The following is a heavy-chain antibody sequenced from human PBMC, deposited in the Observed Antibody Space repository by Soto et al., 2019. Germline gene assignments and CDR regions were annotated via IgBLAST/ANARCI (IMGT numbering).Heavy chain of an antibody. Sequence: QITLKESGPALVKPTQTLTLTCTFSGFSLSTTGVSVGWIRQPPGKALEWLALIYWDDDRRYSPSLESRLTLTKDTSKNQVVLTLTNMDPVDTATYFCAHRYCSGGRCHDFDYWGQGTLVTVSS. D-gene: IGHD2-15*01. CDR1: GFSLSTTGVS. CDR3: AHRYCSGGRCHDFDY. V-gene: IGHV2-5*02. CDR2: IYWDDDR. J-gene: IGHJ4*02.